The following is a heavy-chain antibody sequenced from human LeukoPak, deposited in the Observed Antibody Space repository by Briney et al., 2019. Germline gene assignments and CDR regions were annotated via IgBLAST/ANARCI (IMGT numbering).Heavy chain of an antibody. Sequence: QPGGSLRLSCAASGFTFSNYAMTWVRQAPGKGLEWVSAIGGSGDSTYYADSVKGRFTISRDNSKNTLYLQMSSLRAEDTAIYYCARYTTAAAQGFYFDYWGQGTLVTVSS. CDR3: ARYTTAAAQGFYFDY. J-gene: IGHJ4*02. D-gene: IGHD6-13*01. CDR2: IGGSGDST. CDR1: GFTFSNYA. V-gene: IGHV3-23*01.